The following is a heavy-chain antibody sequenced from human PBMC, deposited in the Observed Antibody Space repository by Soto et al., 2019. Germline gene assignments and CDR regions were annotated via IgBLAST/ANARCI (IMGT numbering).Heavy chain of an antibody. V-gene: IGHV3-7*03. Sequence: GSLRLSCEVSGFTFSMYSMSWVRQSPGKGLEWVAKIPQDGVDGHYADSVKGRFTISRDNGKNSLYLQLNNLRAEDTAVYYCARDHLILPAHDFFYGSDVWGRGATVTVSS. CDR1: GFTFSMYS. J-gene: IGHJ6*02. CDR2: IPQDGVDG. D-gene: IGHD2-21*02. CDR3: ARDHLILPAHDFFYGSDV.